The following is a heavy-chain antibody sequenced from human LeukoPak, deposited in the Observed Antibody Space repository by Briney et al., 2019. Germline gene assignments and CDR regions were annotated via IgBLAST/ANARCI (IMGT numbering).Heavy chain of an antibody. V-gene: IGHV1-18*01. D-gene: IGHD6-6*01. CDR2: ISAYNGNT. CDR1: GYTFTSYG. CDR3: VREGLRSIAARRGTRDYMDV. J-gene: IGHJ6*03. Sequence: ASVKVSCKASGYTFTSYGISWVRQAPGQGLEWMGWISAYNGNTNYAQKFQGRVTMTRDTSISTAYMELSRLRSDDTAVYYCVREGLRSIAARRGTRDYMDVWGKGTTVTVSS.